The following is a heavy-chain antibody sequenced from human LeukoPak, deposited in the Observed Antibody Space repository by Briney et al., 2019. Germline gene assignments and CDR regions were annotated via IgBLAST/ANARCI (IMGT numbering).Heavy chain of an antibody. CDR3: ARDSGYSYGYPDY. CDR2: IIPIFGTA. J-gene: IGHJ4*02. V-gene: IGHV1-69*01. CDR1: GGTFSSYG. D-gene: IGHD5-18*01. Sequence: SVKVSCKASGGTFSSYGISWVRQAPGQGLEWMGGIIPIFGTANYAQKFQGRVTITADESTSTAYMKLSSLRSEDTAVYYCARDSGYSYGYPDYWGQGTLVTVSS.